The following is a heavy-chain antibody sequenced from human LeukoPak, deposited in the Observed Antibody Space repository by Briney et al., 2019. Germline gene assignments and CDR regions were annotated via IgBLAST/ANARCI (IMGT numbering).Heavy chain of an antibody. CDR3: ARLSEQPGYNWFDP. V-gene: IGHV4-39*01. CDR1: GGSISRSSYY. D-gene: IGHD6-13*01. J-gene: IGHJ5*02. Sequence: SETLSLTCTVSGGSISRSSYYWGWIRQPPGKGLDWIGSIYYSGSTFYNPSLKSRVTISVETSKNQFSVTLRSVTAADTALYYCARLSEQPGYNWFDPWGQGTLVTVSA. CDR2: IYYSGST.